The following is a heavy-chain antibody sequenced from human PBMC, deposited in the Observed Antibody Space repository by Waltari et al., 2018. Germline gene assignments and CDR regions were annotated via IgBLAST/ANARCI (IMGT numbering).Heavy chain of an antibody. CDR1: GDSISGSYY. Sequence: QLQLQQSGPGLVKPSQTLSLACSLSGDSISGSYYWNWVRQTAGEGLEWLGYIYSSGSTKYNPSLQSRATISIVNKTQCSRKLAAVTAADTAVYYCARSDVVVAPARNNYYFPMEVWGQGTTVTVSS. CDR3: ARSDVVVAPARNNYYFPMEV. J-gene: IGHJ6*03. V-gene: IGHV4-61*09. CDR2: IYSSGST. D-gene: IGHD2-21*01.